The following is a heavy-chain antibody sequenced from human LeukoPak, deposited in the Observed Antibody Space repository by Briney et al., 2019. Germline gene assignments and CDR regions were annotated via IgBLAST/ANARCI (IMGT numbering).Heavy chain of an antibody. J-gene: IGHJ4*02. CDR2: INPNSGGT. V-gene: IGHV1-2*02. CDR3: ATAPRNGYSSGWYSFDY. D-gene: IGHD6-19*01. Sequence: ASVKVSCKASGYTFTGYHMHWVRQAPGQGLEWMGWINPNSGGTNYAQRFQDRVTMTRDTSISTAYMELHRLRSDDTAVYYCATAPRNGYSSGWYSFDYWGQGTLVTVSS. CDR1: GYTFTGYH.